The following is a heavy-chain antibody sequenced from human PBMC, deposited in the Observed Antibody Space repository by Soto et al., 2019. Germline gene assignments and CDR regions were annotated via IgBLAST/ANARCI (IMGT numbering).Heavy chain of an antibody. D-gene: IGHD5-12*01. CDR2: IYYIGST. CDR1: GGSISSGGYY. V-gene: IGHV4-31*03. J-gene: IGHJ4*02. CDR3: ARGSEWLRFVDY. Sequence: SETLSLTCTVSGGSISSGGYYWSWIRQHPGKGLEWIGYIYYIGSTYYNPSLKSRVTISVDTSKNQFSLKLSSVTAADTAVYYCARGSEWLRFVDYWGQGTLVTVSS.